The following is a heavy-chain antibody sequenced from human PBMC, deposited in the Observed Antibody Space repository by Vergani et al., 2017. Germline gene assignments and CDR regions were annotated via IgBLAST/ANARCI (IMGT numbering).Heavy chain of an antibody. Sequence: QVQLVESGGGVVQRGGSLRLSCATSGFTLSNYDMQWIRQGPGKGLEFVAFIQFDGSNQYYADSVKGRFTLSRDFSKNTLYLQMNSLRTDDTATYNCAKHLRVWDIDCWGQGTQFIVSS. CDR1: GFTLSNYD. J-gene: IGHJ4*02. CDR2: IQFDGSNQ. CDR3: AKHLRVWDIDC. V-gene: IGHV3-30*02. D-gene: IGHD3-16*01.